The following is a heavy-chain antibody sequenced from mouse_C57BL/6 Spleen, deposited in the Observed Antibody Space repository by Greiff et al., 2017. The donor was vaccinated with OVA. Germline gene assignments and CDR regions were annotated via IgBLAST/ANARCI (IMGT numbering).Heavy chain of an antibody. CDR1: GYAFSSSW. D-gene: IGHD1-1*01. CDR3: ESITTVVAYYYAMDY. CDR2: IYPGDGDT. Sequence: VQLQQSGPELVKPGASVKISCKASGYAFSSSWMNWVKQRPGRGLEWIGRIYPGDGDTKYNGKFKGKATLTADKSSSTAYMQLSSLTSETSAVSFCESITTVVAYYYAMDYWGQGTSVTVSS. V-gene: IGHV1-82*01. J-gene: IGHJ4*01.